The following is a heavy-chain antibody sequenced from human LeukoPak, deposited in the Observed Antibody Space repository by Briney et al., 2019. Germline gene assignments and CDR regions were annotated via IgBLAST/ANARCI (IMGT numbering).Heavy chain of an antibody. CDR1: GFTFSSYG. CDR3: ARESPTTYYYDGGLDY. J-gene: IGHJ4*02. CDR2: IWYDGSNK. D-gene: IGHD3-22*01. V-gene: IGHV3-33*01. Sequence: PGRSLRLSCAASGFTFSSYGMHWVRQAPGKGLEWVAVIWYDGSNKYYADSVKGRFTISRDNSKNTLYLQMNSLRAEDTAVYYCARESPTTYYYDGGLDYWGQGTLVTVSS.